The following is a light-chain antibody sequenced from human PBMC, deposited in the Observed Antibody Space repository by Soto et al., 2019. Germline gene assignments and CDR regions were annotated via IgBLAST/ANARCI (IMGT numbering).Light chain of an antibody. CDR2: AAS. Sequence: DIQMTQSPSSLSASVGDRVTITCRASQSISSYLNWYQQKPGKAPKLLIYAASNLQSGVPSRFSGSGSGIDFTLTISSLQPEDFATYYCQRSFTSPLTFGPGTKVDV. CDR1: QSISSY. V-gene: IGKV1-39*01. CDR3: QRSFTSPLT. J-gene: IGKJ3*01.